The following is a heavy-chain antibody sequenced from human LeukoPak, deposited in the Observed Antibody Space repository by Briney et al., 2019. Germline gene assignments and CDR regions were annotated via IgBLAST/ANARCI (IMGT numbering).Heavy chain of an antibody. CDR2: ISYDGNNK. Sequence: TGGSLRLSCAASGFTFSSYAMHWVRQAPGKGLEWVAVISYDGNNKYYADSVKGRFTISRDNSKNTLYLQMNSLRAEDTAVYYCARVMVRGVIKDYWGQGTLVTVSS. CDR3: ARVMVRGVIKDY. D-gene: IGHD3-10*01. CDR1: GFTFSSYA. V-gene: IGHV3-30*01. J-gene: IGHJ4*02.